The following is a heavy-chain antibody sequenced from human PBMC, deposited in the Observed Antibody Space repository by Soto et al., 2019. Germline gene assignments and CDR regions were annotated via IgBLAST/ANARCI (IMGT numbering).Heavy chain of an antibody. V-gene: IGHV1-69*12. D-gene: IGHD3-3*01. CDR3: ARGRWRFLEWSTRTRGYGMDV. CDR1: GGTFSSYA. Sequence: QVQLVQSGAEVKKPGSSVKVSCKASGGTFSSYAISWVRQAPGQGLEWMGGIIPIFGTANYAQKFQGRVTITADASTSTAYMELSSLRSEDTAVYYCARGRWRFLEWSTRTRGYGMDVWGQGTTVTVSS. J-gene: IGHJ6*02. CDR2: IIPIFGTA.